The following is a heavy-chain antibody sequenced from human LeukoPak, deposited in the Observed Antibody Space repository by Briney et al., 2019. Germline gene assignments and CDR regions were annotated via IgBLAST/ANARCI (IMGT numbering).Heavy chain of an antibody. Sequence: EASVKVSCKASGGTFSSYAISWVRQAPGQGLECMGGIIPIFGTANYAQKFQGRVTITTDESTSTAYMELSSLRSEDTAVYYCALTGVAYCGGDCYLSFDYWGQRTLVTVSS. CDR2: IIPIFGTA. CDR1: GGTFSSYA. D-gene: IGHD2-21*02. J-gene: IGHJ4*02. CDR3: ALTGVAYCGGDCYLSFDY. V-gene: IGHV1-69*05.